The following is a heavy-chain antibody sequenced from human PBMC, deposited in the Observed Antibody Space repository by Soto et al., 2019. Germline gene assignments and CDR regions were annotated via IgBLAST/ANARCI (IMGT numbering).Heavy chain of an antibody. J-gene: IGHJ4*02. CDR3: AKDFSDSGWYENFDY. Sequence: GGSLRLSCAASGFTFSSYAMSWVRQAPGKGLQWVSSISGSGKTIYYADSVKGRFTISRDNSKNTLYLQMNSLRAGDTALYYCAKDFSDSGWYENFDYWGQGTLVTVSS. CDR2: ISGSGKTI. CDR1: GFTFSSYA. V-gene: IGHV3-23*01. D-gene: IGHD6-19*01.